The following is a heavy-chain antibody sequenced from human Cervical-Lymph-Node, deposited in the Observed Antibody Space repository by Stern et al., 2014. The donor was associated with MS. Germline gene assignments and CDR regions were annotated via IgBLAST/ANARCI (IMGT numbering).Heavy chain of an antibody. J-gene: IGHJ4*02. Sequence: EMQLVESGGGLVQPGGSLRLSCAASGFTFNIYPMSWVRQAPGKGLEWVSVISGSGVVTYYADSVKGWFTISRDNSKNTLSLQMNSLRAEDTAVYYCAKDGGGNYYDSSGHYWPIDYWGQGTLVTVSS. CDR2: ISGSGVVT. V-gene: IGHV3-23*04. CDR3: AKDGGGNYYDSSGHYWPIDY. D-gene: IGHD3-22*01. CDR1: GFTFNIYP.